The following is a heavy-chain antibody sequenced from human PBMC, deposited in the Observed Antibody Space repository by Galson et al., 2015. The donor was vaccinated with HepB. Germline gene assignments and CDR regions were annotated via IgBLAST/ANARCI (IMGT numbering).Heavy chain of an antibody. Sequence: SETLPLTCTVSGGSISSYYWSWIRQPPGKGLEWIGYIYYSGSTNYNPSLKSRVTISVDTSKNQFSLKLSSVTAADTAVYYCARQGYDSSGYYPAVDYWGQGTLVTVSS. CDR3: ARQGYDSSGYYPAVDY. J-gene: IGHJ4*02. CDR2: IYYSGST. CDR1: GGSISSYY. D-gene: IGHD3-22*01. V-gene: IGHV4-59*08.